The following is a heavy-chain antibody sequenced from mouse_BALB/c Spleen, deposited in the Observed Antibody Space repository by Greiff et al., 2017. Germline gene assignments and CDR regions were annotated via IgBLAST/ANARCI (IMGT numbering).Heavy chain of an antibody. CDR1: GFTFSSYT. Sequence: EVHLVESGGGLVQPGGSLKLSCAASGFTFSSYTMSWVRQTPEKRLEWVAYISNGGGSTYYPDTVKGRFTISRDNAKNTLYLQMSSLKSEDTAMYYCARGGYYGSSSNYAMDYWGQGTSVTVSS. CDR3: ARGGYYGSSSNYAMDY. CDR2: ISNGGGST. J-gene: IGHJ4*01. V-gene: IGHV5-12-2*01. D-gene: IGHD1-1*01.